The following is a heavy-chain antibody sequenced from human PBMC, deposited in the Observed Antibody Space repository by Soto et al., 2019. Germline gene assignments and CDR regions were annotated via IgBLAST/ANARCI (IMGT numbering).Heavy chain of an antibody. J-gene: IGHJ4*02. V-gene: IGHV3-21*01. CDR3: ATDQLSLLNYDF. CDR2: ISSTSIYI. CDR1: GFTFSSDS. Sequence: VGSLRLSCAASGFTFSSDSMNWFRQAPVKGLEWVSTISSTSIYIYYAESVRGRFTISRDNAKNSLYLQMNSLRAEDTAIYYCATDQLSLLNYDFWAQGTLVTVSS. D-gene: IGHD1-1*01.